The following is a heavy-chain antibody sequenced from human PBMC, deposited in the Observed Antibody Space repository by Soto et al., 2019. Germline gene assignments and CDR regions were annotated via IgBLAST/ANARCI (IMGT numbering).Heavy chain of an antibody. V-gene: IGHV5-51*01. CDR2: IYPGDSDT. CDR1: GYSFVSYW. J-gene: IGHJ4*02. CDR3: AKTDGYEVEY. Sequence: PGGSLKISCKGSGYSFVSYWIAWVRQMPGKGLEWVGSIYPGDSDTTYSPSIQGQVTISADKSSTTVYLQWNTLKASDTAMYYCAKTDGYEVEYWGQGTQVTVSS. D-gene: IGHD5-18*01.